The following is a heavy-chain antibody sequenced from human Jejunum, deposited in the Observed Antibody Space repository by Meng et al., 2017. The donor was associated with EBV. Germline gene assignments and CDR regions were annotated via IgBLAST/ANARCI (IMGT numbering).Heavy chain of an antibody. V-gene: IGHV3-23*04. J-gene: IGHJ4*02. CDR2: FSGSGGPT. D-gene: IGHD1-26*01. Sequence: VQVVGSGGGLVQPGGSLRLSCAASGFTFSSYAMTWVRQAPGKGLEWLSTFSGSGGPTYYADSVRGRFTISRDNSKTTLYLQMNTLRAEDTAVYYCAKDVVGATDFWGQGTLVTVSS. CDR3: AKDVVGATDF. CDR1: GFTFSSYA.